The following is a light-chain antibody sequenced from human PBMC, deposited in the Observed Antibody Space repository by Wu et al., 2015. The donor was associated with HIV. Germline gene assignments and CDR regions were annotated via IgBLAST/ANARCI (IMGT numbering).Light chain of an antibody. CDR3: QQYGSSPWV. J-gene: IGKJ1*01. Sequence: IVLTRSPGTLSLSPGERATLSCRASQTISNIYLAWYQQRPGQPPRLLIYGASSRATGIPGRFSGSGSGTEFTLTINRLEPEDFAVYYCQQYGSSPWVFGQGTKVEIK. CDR2: GAS. CDR1: QTISNIY. V-gene: IGKV3-20*01.